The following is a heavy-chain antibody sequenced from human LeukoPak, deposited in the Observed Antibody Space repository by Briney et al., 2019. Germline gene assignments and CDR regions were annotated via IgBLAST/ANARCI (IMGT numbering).Heavy chain of an antibody. D-gene: IGHD2-2*01. CDR2: ISSSSSYI. Sequence: GGSLRLSCAASGFTFSSYSMNWVRQAPGKGLEWVSSISSSSSYIYYADSVKGRFTISRDNAKSSLYLQMNSLGAEDTAVYYCARDGPDGAFDIWGQGTMVTVSS. J-gene: IGHJ3*02. CDR1: GFTFSSYS. V-gene: IGHV3-21*01. CDR3: ARDGPDGAFDI.